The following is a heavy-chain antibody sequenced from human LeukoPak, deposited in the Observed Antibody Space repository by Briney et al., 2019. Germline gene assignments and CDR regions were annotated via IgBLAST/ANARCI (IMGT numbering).Heavy chain of an antibody. CDR3: ARELKVGNTGYYLDY. CDR1: GDSISKYY. Sequence: SETLSLTCTVSGDSISKYYWSWLRQPPGKGLEWIGYIYYSGSTDYNPSLKSRVTMSVDTSKNQFSLKLTSVTAADTALYYCARELKVGNTGYYLDYWGQGTLVTVS. D-gene: IGHD2/OR15-2a*01. V-gene: IGHV4-59*01. J-gene: IGHJ4*02. CDR2: IYYSGST.